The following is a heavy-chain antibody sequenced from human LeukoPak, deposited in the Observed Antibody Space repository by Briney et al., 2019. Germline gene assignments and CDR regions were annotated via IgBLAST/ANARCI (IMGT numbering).Heavy chain of an antibody. Sequence: PGGSLRLSCTASGFTFGDYAMSWVRQAPGKGLEWVGFIRSKAYGGTTEYAASVKGRFTISRDDSKSIAYLQMNSLRAEDTAVYYCATSGQWLVLGAEDYWGQGTLVTVSS. CDR3: ATSGQWLVLGAEDY. D-gene: IGHD6-19*01. CDR2: IRSKAYGGTT. J-gene: IGHJ4*02. CDR1: GFTFGDYA. V-gene: IGHV3-49*04.